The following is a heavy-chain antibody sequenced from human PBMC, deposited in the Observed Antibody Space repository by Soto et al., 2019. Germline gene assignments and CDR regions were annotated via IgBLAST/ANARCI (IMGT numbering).Heavy chain of an antibody. CDR3: ARSDPITTTYNWFDP. Sequence: GESLKIFCKGSGYSFTRYLIGLGRQMPGKGLEWMGIIYPGDSDTRYSPSFQGQVTISADKSISTAYLQWSSLKASDTAMYYCARSDPITTTYNWFDPWGQGTLVTVSS. D-gene: IGHD3-16*01. V-gene: IGHV5-51*01. CDR1: GYSFTRYL. J-gene: IGHJ5*02. CDR2: IYPGDSDT.